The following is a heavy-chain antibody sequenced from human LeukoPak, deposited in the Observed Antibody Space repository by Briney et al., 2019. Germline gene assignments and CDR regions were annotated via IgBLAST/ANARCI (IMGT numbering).Heavy chain of an antibody. Sequence: GGSLRLSCAASGFTFSSYAMNWVRQAPGKGLEWVAVISYDGSNKYYADSVKGRFTISRDNSKNTLYLQMNSLRAEDTAVYYCAKDVTYYYDSSGYYGLDYWGQGTLVTVSS. CDR3: AKDVTYYYDSSGYYGLDY. J-gene: IGHJ4*02. V-gene: IGHV3-30*04. CDR1: GFTFSSYA. CDR2: ISYDGSNK. D-gene: IGHD3-22*01.